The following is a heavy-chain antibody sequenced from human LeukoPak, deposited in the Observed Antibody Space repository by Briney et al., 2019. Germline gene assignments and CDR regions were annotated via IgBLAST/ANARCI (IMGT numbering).Heavy chain of an antibody. Sequence: PGGSLRLSCAASGFTFSSYGMHWVRQAPGKGLEWVAIISYDGSNKYYADSVKGRFTISRDNSKNALYLQMNSLRAEDTAVYYCARDDYDILTFALDYWGQGTLVTVSS. CDR2: ISYDGSNK. J-gene: IGHJ4*02. CDR3: ARDDYDILTFALDY. V-gene: IGHV3-30*03. D-gene: IGHD3-9*01. CDR1: GFTFSSYG.